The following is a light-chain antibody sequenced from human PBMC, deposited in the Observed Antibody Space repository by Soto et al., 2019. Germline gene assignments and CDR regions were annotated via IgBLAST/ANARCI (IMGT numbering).Light chain of an antibody. J-gene: IGKJ1*01. V-gene: IGKV1-39*01. Sequence: DIQMTQSPSSLSASVGDGGSIPCRASQNICVYLTWYHKTPGKAPKLLIHTASSLHSGVPSTFSGSGSGTYFALTISSLQPEDFATYYCHQTAANPWTFAQGTKGYIK. CDR2: TAS. CDR1: QNICVY. CDR3: HQTAANPWT.